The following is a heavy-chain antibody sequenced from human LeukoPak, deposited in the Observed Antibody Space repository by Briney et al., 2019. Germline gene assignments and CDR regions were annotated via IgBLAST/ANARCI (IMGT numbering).Heavy chain of an antibody. CDR3: AKEGQTAVDYYYYGMDV. CDR2: ISGSGGST. CDR1: GFTFRSYA. D-gene: IGHD2-21*02. Sequence: GGSLRLSCAAAGFTFRSYAMSWVRQAAGKGLEWVSAISGSGGSTYYADSVKGRFTISRDNSKNTLYLQMNSLRAEDTAVYYCAKEGQTAVDYYYYGMDVWGQGTTVTVSS. J-gene: IGHJ6*02. V-gene: IGHV3-23*01.